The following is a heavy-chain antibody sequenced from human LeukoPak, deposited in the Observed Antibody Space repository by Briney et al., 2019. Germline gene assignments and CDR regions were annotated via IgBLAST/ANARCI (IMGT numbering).Heavy chain of an antibody. CDR2: INPNSGGT. V-gene: IGHV1-2*02. J-gene: IGHJ3*02. CDR1: GYTFTGYY. CDR3: ASYCSSTSCYTTDAFDI. D-gene: IGHD2-2*02. Sequence: ASVKVSCKASGYTFTGYYMHWVRQAPGQGLEWMGWINPNSGGTNYAQKFQGRVTMTRDTSISTAYMELSRLRSDDTAVYYCASYCSSTSCYTTDAFDIWGQGTMVTVSS.